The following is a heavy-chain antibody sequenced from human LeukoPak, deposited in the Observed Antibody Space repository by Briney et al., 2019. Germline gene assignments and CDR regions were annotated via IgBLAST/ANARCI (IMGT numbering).Heavy chain of an antibody. CDR3: ARSGSYSFWFDP. Sequence: SETLSLTCTVSGDSISSRSYYWGWIRQAPGKGLEWIGSIYYSGSPYYYNLSLKSRVTISVDTSKNQFSLKLSSVTAADTAVYYCARSGSYSFWFDPWGQGTLVTVSS. CDR2: IYYSGSPY. D-gene: IGHD1-26*01. CDR1: GDSISSRSYY. J-gene: IGHJ5*02. V-gene: IGHV4-39*01.